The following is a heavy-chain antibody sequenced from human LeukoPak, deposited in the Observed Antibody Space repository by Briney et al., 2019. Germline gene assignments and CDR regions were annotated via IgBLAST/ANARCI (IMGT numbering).Heavy chain of an antibody. D-gene: IGHD2-2*01. CDR2: ISYDGSNK. J-gene: IGHJ4*02. V-gene: IGHV3-30*18. CDR3: AKDSRGIVVVPAGGGFDY. CDR1: GFTFSSYG. Sequence: GGSLRLSCAASGFTFSSYGMHWVRQAPGKGLEWVAVISYDGSNKYYVDSVKGRFTISRDNSKNTLYLQMNSLRAEDTAVYYCAKDSRGIVVVPAGGGFDYWGQGTLVTVSS.